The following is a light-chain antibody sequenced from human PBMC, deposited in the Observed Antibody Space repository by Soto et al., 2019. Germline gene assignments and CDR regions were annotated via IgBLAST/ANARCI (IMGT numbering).Light chain of an antibody. CDR1: QSVSTN. CDR2: GAS. Sequence: IVMTQSPATLSVSPGERATLPCRASQSVSTNLVWYQQKPGQAPKLLIYGASTRATGVPGRFSGTGSGTEFTLTISSLQSEDSAVYYCQQYNHWWTFGQGTKVDVK. V-gene: IGKV3-15*01. J-gene: IGKJ1*01. CDR3: QQYNHWWT.